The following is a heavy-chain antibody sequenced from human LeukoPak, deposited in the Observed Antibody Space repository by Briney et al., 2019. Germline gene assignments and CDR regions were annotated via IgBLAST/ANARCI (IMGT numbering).Heavy chain of an antibody. V-gene: IGHV1-18*01. CDR1: GYTFTSYG. Sequence: VASVKVSCKASGYTFTSYGISWVRQAPGQGLEWMGWISAYNGNTNYAQKLQGRVTMTTDTSTSTAYMELRSLRSDATAVYYCARDPETRYCSGGSCYYDYWGQGTLVTVSS. D-gene: IGHD2-15*01. J-gene: IGHJ4*02. CDR3: ARDPETRYCSGGSCYYDY. CDR2: ISAYNGNT.